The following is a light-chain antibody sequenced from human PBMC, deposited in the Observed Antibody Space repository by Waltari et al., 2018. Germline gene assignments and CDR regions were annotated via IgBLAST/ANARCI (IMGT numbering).Light chain of an antibody. Sequence: QSALTQPPSASGSPGQSVTISCTGTSRDVGGYNYVSWYQQHPSKARKLMIYVVSKRPSGGHDRCSCSKSGNTASLTVSGLQAEDEADYYCSSYAGSNNPPYVFGTGTKVTVL. CDR3: SSYAGSNNPPYV. V-gene: IGLV2-8*01. J-gene: IGLJ1*01. CDR2: VVS. CDR1: SRDVGGYNY.